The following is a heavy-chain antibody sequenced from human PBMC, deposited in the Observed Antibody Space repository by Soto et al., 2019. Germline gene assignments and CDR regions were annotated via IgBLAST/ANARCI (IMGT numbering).Heavy chain of an antibody. CDR2: INPSGTTT. J-gene: IGHJ6*02. CDR3: AKPQIARHYYYGMEV. V-gene: IGHV1-46*01. CDR1: GYTFTSFY. Sequence: QVQLVQSGAEVKKPGASVKVSCKASGYTFTSFYMHWVRQAPGQGLEWMGIINPSGTTTDYAQKFQGTVPMTRDTSQSHYHQAPSRLTSEDTAGYYCAKPQIARHYYYGMEVWGQGTAVTVSS.